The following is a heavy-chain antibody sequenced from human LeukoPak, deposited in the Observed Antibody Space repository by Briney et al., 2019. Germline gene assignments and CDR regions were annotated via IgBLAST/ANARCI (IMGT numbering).Heavy chain of an antibody. V-gene: IGHV1-18*04. Sequence: ASVKVSCKASGYTFTSYGISWVRQAPRQELEWMGWISAYNGNTNYAQKLQGRVTMTTDTSTSTAYMELRSLRSDDTAVYYCARLTYYYGSGRLDYWGQGTLVTVSS. CDR2: ISAYNGNT. CDR3: ARLTYYYGSGRLDY. D-gene: IGHD3-10*01. CDR1: GYTFTSYG. J-gene: IGHJ4*02.